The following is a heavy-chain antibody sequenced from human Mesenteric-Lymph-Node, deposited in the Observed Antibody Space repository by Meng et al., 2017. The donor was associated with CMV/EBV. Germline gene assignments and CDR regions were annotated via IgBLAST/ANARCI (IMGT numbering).Heavy chain of an antibody. CDR3: AREMRGRGVPAAKGGVFDY. CDR1: GGSISSYY. D-gene: IGHD2-2*01. V-gene: IGHV4-59*12. CDR2: IYYSGST. J-gene: IGHJ4*02. Sequence: GSLRLSCTVSGGSISSYYWSWIRQPPGKGLEWIGYIYYSGSTYYNPSLKSRVTISVDTSKNQFSLKLSSVTAADTAVYYCAREMRGRGVPAAKGGVFDYWGQGTLVTVSS.